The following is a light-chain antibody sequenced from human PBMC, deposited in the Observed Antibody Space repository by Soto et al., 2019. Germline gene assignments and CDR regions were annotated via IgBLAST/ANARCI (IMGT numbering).Light chain of an antibody. V-gene: IGKV3-15*01. CDR1: QNINNN. CDR2: GAH. CDR3: QQYNSWPPLT. J-gene: IGKJ4*01. Sequence: EIVMTQSPATLSVSPGERATLFCRASQNINNNLAWYQQKPGQAPRLLIYGAHTRATGIPATFSGSGSGTEFTLTISSLQSEDFAVYYCQQYNSWPPLTFGGGTKVDIK.